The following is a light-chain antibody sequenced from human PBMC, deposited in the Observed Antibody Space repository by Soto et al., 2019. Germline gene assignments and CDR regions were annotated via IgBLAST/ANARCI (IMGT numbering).Light chain of an antibody. CDR2: DVS. V-gene: IGLV2-14*01. J-gene: IGLJ1*01. CDR3: SAYTSSSTLLYV. CDR1: SIEVGGYNY. Sequence: QSALTQPASVSGSPGQSITISCTGTSIEVGGYNYVSWDQQHPGKAPKLMIYDVSNRPSGVSNRFSGSKSGNTASLTISGLQAEDEADYYCSAYTSSSTLLYVFGPGTKLTVL.